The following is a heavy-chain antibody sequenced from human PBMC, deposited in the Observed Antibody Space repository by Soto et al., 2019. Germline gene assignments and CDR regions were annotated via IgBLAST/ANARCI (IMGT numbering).Heavy chain of an antibody. CDR3: AHRVLRTVFGLVTTTAIYFDF. D-gene: IGHD3-3*01. CDR1: GFSLTTSGVG. V-gene: IGHV2-5*02. J-gene: IGHJ4*02. Sequence: QITLNESGPTQVKPRQTLTLTCTFSGFSLTTSGVGVGWIRQSPGKAPEWVALIYWDDDKRYSPSLKSRLTITKDTSKNHVVLTMADLDPADTATYYCAHRVLRTVFGLVTTTAIYFDFWGQGTPVAVSS. CDR2: IYWDDDK.